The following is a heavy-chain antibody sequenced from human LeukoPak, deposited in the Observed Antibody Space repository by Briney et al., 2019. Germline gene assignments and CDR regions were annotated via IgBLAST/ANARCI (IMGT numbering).Heavy chain of an antibody. CDR2: ISPSGDIT. J-gene: IGHJ4*02. CDR3: AKDLSYNWNYFDY. V-gene: IGHV3-23*01. Sequence: GGSLRLSCAASGFTFSRHGMNWVRQAPGKGLEWVSGISPSGDITYYADSVKGRFTIYRDNSKNTLFVQMDSLRAEDTAVYYCAKDLSYNWNYFDYWGQGTLVTVSS. D-gene: IGHD1-20*01. CDR1: GFTFSRHG.